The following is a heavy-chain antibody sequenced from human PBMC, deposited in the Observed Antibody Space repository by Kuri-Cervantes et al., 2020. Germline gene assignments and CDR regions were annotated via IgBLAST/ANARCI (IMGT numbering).Heavy chain of an antibody. CDR3: ARGYGGRWYYYYGMDV. J-gene: IGHJ6*02. CDR2: IYSGGST. V-gene: IGHV3-66*01. D-gene: IGHD4-23*01. CDR1: GFTVSSNY. Sequence: GESLKISCAASGFTVSSNYMSWVRQAPGKGLEWASVIYSGGSTYYADSVKGRFTISRDNSKNTLYLQMNSLRAEDTAVYYCARGYGGRWYYYYGMDVWGQGTTVTVSS.